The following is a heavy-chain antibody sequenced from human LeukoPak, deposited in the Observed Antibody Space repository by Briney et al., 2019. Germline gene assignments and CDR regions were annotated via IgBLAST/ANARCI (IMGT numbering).Heavy chain of an antibody. CDR1: GFPFSKCC. Sequence: GGSLTLSCAASGFPFSKCCMSWVRQAPGKGREWVANIKADGSEKYHVDSVKGRFTVSRNNAKNSLYLQMNSLRAEDTGLYYCARDCGSGSCFDYWGRGTLVTVSS. V-gene: IGHV3-7*01. J-gene: IGHJ4*02. CDR3: ARDCGSGSCFDY. CDR2: IKADGSEK. D-gene: IGHD2-15*01.